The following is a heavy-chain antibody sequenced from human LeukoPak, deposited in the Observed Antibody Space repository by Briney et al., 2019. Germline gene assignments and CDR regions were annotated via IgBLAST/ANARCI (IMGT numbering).Heavy chain of an antibody. CDR2: VYPGDSDT. Sequence: GESLKISCKASGYTFTNYWIGWVRQMPGKGLEWMGIVYPGDSDTRYSPSFRGQVTISADKSISTANLQWSSLKASDTAMYYCARWQGDSAPFDYWGQGTLVSVSS. D-gene: IGHD2-21*02. CDR1: GYTFTNYW. V-gene: IGHV5-51*01. CDR3: ARWQGDSAPFDY. J-gene: IGHJ4*02.